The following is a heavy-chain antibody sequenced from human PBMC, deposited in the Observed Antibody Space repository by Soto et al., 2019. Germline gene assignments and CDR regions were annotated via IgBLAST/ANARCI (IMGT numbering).Heavy chain of an antibody. D-gene: IGHD4-17*01. Sequence: QVQLQESGPGLVTPSGTLSLTCAVSSGSISSSNWWSWVRQPPGKGLEWIGEIYRSGSTNYNPSLKGRVTISVDKAKNQCSLKQSSVTAADTAVYYCASTVTPNYFDYWGQGTLVTVSS. V-gene: IGHV4-4*02. CDR2: IYRSGST. J-gene: IGHJ4*02. CDR1: SGSISSSNW. CDR3: ASTVTPNYFDY.